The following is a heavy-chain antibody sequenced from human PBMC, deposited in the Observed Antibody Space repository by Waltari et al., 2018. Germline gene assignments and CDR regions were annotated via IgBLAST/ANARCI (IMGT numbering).Heavy chain of an antibody. Sequence: EVQLVQSGAEVKKPGESLKIHCEGSGYSFTSNRIAGVRRMPGKGLEWMVVIFPGDSNTKYSPSFRGQVTISADNSITTAYLQWSSLKASDTAIYFCARQPLHSYGIRHFDYWGQGTPVTVS. J-gene: IGHJ4*02. CDR2: IFPGDSNT. CDR3: ARQPLHSYGIRHFDY. CDR1: GYSFTSNR. V-gene: IGHV5-51*01. D-gene: IGHD5-18*01.